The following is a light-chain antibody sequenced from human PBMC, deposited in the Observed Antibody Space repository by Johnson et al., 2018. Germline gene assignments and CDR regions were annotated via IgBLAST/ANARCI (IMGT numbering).Light chain of an antibody. CDR3: GTWDSSLMAGNV. Sequence: QSVLTQPPSVSAAPGQKVTISCSGSSSNIGNNYVSWYQQLPGTAPKLLIYENNKRPSGIPDRLSGSNSGTSATLGITGLQTGDEADYYCGTWDSSLMAGNVFGTGTKVTVL. CDR2: ENN. J-gene: IGLJ1*01. CDR1: SSNIGNNY. V-gene: IGLV1-51*02.